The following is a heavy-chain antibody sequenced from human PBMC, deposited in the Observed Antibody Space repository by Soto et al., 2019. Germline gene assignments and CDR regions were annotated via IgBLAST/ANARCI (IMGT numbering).Heavy chain of an antibody. CDR1: GFTFRTYW. CDR2: INQDGSTK. D-gene: IGHD1-20*01. CDR3: ARDPHNSAFDI. J-gene: IGHJ3*02. Sequence: EVQLVESGGGLVQPGGSLRLSCAASGFTFRTYWMSWVRQIPGKGLEFVTNINQDGSTKNYVDSVKGRFTISRDNARNSLYLQMDSLRVDDTALYYCARDPHNSAFDIWGHGTMVTVSS. V-gene: IGHV3-7*04.